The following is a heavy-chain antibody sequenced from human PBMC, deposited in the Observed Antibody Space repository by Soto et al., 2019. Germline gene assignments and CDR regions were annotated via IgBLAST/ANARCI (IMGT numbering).Heavy chain of an antibody. CDR3: ARQGFGPLHGLVDV. V-gene: IGHV4-59*08. Sequence: QVQLQESGPGLVKPSETLSLSCTVSGGSISSYYWSWFRQSPGKRMEWIGYVHHSWGASYNPSLQGRVAISLDTPKSQFSLKVTLVTATATAVYYCARQGFGPLHGLVDVWGQGTTVTVSS. CDR1: GGSISSYY. CDR2: VHHSWGA. J-gene: IGHJ6*02. D-gene: IGHD3-10*01.